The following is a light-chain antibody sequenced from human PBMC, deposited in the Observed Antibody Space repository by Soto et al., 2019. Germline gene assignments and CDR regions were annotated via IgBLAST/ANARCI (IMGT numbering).Light chain of an antibody. Sequence: ALTQSPCTLSSSPGERATLSCRASQAVSSNYLAWYQQKPGQAPRLLISGASGRATGVPDRFSGSGSGTDFTLTIDRLESEDFAVYFCQQYGDLPWTFGQGTKVEI. CDR2: GAS. J-gene: IGKJ1*01. CDR3: QQYGDLPWT. CDR1: QAVSSNY. V-gene: IGKV3-20*01.